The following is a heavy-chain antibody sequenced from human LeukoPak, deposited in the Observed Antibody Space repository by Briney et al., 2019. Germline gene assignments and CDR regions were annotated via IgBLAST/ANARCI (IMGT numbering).Heavy chain of an antibody. CDR3: ARLGGYSYGPLSFFDY. Sequence: GGSLRLSCAASGFTFSDYYMSSIRQAPGKGLEWVSYISSNGSTIYHAGSVKGRFTISRDNAKNSPYLQMNSLRAEDTAVYYCARLGGYSYGPLSFFDYWGQGTLVTVSS. J-gene: IGHJ4*02. CDR1: GFTFSDYY. CDR2: ISSNGSTI. V-gene: IGHV3-11*04. D-gene: IGHD5-18*01.